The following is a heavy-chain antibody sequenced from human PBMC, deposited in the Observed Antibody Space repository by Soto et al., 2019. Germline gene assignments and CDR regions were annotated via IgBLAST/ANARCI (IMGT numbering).Heavy chain of an antibody. V-gene: IGHV4-61*08. Sequence: QVQLQESGPGLVKPSETLSLTCTVSSGSVSSSGDYWSWTRQPPGKGLEWIGYIYDSGRTNYNPSLKSRVTISVDTSKNQSSLKLSSVTAADTAVYYCARGWLHYHAFDIWGQGTMVTVST. CDR1: SGSVSSSGDY. D-gene: IGHD5-12*01. CDR3: ARGWLHYHAFDI. CDR2: IYDSGRT. J-gene: IGHJ3*02.